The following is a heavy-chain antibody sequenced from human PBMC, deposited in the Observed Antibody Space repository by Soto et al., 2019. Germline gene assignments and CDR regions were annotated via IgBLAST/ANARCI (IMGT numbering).Heavy chain of an antibody. CDR2: ISSESGGT. CDR1: GYTFTGHY. D-gene: IGHD1-1*01. V-gene: IGHV1-2*02. Sequence: ASVKVSCKASGYTFTGHYIHWVRQAPEQGPEWMGEISSESGGTRYAQKFQGRVTLTRDTSITTVYMELSNLSPDDTAVYYCGRARNGQLGLFYWGQGTLVTVSS. CDR3: GRARNGQLGLFY. J-gene: IGHJ4*02.